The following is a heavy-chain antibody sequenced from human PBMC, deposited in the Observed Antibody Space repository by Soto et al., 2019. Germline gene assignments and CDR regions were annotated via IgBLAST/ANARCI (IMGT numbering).Heavy chain of an antibody. V-gene: IGHV6-1*01. D-gene: IGHD6-19*01. CDR1: GYSVASTSAA. Sequence: PXQTLSLTWAISGYSVASTSAAWSLIRQSPSRGLEWLGRTYYRSKWYSDYAVSVKSRITINPDTSKNQFSLQLNSVTPEDTAVYYCARGSYYSGWVWGQGTLVTVSS. CDR3: ARGSYYSGWV. CDR2: TYYRSKWYS. J-gene: IGHJ4*02.